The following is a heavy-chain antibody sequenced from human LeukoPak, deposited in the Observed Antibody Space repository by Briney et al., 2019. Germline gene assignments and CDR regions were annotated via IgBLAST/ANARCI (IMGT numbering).Heavy chain of an antibody. CDR3: ARHMREFWSRRQPGDAFDI. D-gene: IGHD3-3*01. V-gene: IGHV1-18*01. J-gene: IGHJ3*02. CDR1: GYTFTSYD. Sequence: GASVKVSSKTSGYTFTSYDITWVRQAPGQGLEWMGYISTYNYNTHHSQKFQGRVFMSTDSSSGTAYMDLQSLASDDTAVYYCARHMREFWSRRQPGDAFDIWGQGTMVTVSS. CDR2: ISTYNYNT.